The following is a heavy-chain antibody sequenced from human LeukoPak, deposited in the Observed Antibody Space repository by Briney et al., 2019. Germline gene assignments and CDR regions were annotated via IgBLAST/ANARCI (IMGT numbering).Heavy chain of an antibody. CDR1: GFTFGGYA. V-gene: IGHV3-9*01. Sequence: GGSLRLSCAASGFTFGGYAMHWIRQPPGKGLEWVSGISWNSVSIAYADSVKGRFTISRDNAKNSLYLEMNSLRTDDTALYYCAKDIGSTSWYLGNWGQGTLVTVSS. CDR3: AKDIGSTSWYLGN. J-gene: IGHJ4*02. CDR2: ISWNSVSI. D-gene: IGHD2-2*01.